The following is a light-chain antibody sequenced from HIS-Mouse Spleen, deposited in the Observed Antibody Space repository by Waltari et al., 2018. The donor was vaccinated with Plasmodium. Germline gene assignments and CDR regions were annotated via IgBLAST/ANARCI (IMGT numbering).Light chain of an antibody. CDR2: DAS. J-gene: IGKJ3*01. CDR1: QSVSSY. V-gene: IGKV3-11*01. Sequence: EIVLTQYPATLSLSPGERATLSCRASQSVSSYLAWYQQKTGPAPRLLSYDASNRATGIPARFSGSGSGTDFTLTISSLEPEDFAVYYCQQRSNWPPGFTFGPGTKVDIK. CDR3: QQRSNWPPGFT.